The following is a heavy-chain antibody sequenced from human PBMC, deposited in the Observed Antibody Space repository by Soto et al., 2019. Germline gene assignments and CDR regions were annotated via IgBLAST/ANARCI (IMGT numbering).Heavy chain of an antibody. V-gene: IGHV1-46*01. CDR3: ARDLAAAAY. Sequence: QVQLVQSGAEVKKPGASVKVSCKASGYIFTNYYIHWVRQAPGQGLEWMAIINPLPTSGSTNYAQKFQSRVTVTRDTSTSTVYLELSSLRSDDTAVYYCARDLAAAAYRGQGTLVTVSS. D-gene: IGHD6-13*01. CDR1: GYIFTNYY. CDR2: INPLPTSGST. J-gene: IGHJ4*02.